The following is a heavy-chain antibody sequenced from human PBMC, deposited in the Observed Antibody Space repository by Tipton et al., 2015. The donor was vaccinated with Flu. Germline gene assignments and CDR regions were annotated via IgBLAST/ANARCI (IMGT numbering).Heavy chain of an antibody. D-gene: IGHD2-15*01. CDR3: TRYCSGGSCYSGDYYYHYGMDV. J-gene: IGHJ6*02. Sequence: SLRLSCEASTFTFSRYWMSWVRQAPGKGLEWVANIKEDGSERSYVDSVKGRFTISRDNAKDSLYLQMNRLRVEDTAVYYCTRYCSGGSCYSGDYYYHYGMDVWGQGTTVTVSS. CDR1: TFTFSRYW. V-gene: IGHV3-7*01. CDR2: IKEDGSER.